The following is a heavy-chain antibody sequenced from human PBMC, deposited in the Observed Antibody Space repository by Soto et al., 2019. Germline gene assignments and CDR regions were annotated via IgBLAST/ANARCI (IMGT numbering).Heavy chain of an antibody. V-gene: IGHV5-10-1*03. J-gene: IGHJ4*02. Sequence: EVQLVQSGAEVKKPGESLRISCKGSGYSFTSYWISWVRQMPGKGLEWMGRIDPSDSYTNYSPSFQGHVTISADKSISTAYLQLSSLKASDTAMYYCARHVGASDYDSSGVGYWGQGTLVTVSS. CDR2: IDPSDSYT. CDR1: GYSFTSYW. D-gene: IGHD3-22*01. CDR3: ARHVGASDYDSSGVGY.